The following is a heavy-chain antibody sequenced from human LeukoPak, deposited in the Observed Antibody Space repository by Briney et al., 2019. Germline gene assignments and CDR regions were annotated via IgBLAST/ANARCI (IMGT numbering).Heavy chain of an antibody. CDR1: GFTFINYA. D-gene: IGHD2-15*01. CDR2: ISGSGGST. CDR3: AKDMEPYCGGGSCYGMDV. V-gene: IGHV3-23*01. Sequence: GGSLRLSCAASGFTFINYAMSWVRQAPGKGLEWVSAISGSGGSTYYADSVKGRFTISRDNSKNTLYLQMNSLRAEDTAVYYCAKDMEPYCGGGSCYGMDVWGQGTTVTVSS. J-gene: IGHJ6*02.